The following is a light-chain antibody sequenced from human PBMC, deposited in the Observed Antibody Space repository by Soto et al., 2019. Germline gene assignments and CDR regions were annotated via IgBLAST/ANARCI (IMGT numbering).Light chain of an antibody. Sequence: DGLITQSPARMAIAHFERAPTNCTSPQIFLYSSNNKNYLPRYKKKRGQPHKLISCWACRRESRVPDRSSNSGSAKDFTITTRRMQAENVAVYYCQHYYSTPWTLGQGSKVDIK. J-gene: IGKJ1*01. V-gene: IGKV4-1*01. CDR3: QHYYSTPWT. CDR2: WAC. CDR1: QIFLYSSNNKNY.